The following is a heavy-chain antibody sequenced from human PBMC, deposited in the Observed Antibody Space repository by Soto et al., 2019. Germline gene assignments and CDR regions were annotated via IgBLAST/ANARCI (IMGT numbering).Heavy chain of an antibody. CDR1: GGSISSSSYY. J-gene: IGHJ4*02. Sequence: PSETLSLTCTVSGGSISSSSYYWGWIRQPPGKGLEWIGSIYYSGSTYYNPSLKSRVTISVDTSKNQFSLKLSSVTAADTAVYYCARHVGRWLQPTGGYYFDYWGQGTLVTVSS. V-gene: IGHV4-39*01. CDR3: ARHVGRWLQPTGGYYFDY. CDR2: IYYSGST. D-gene: IGHD5-12*01.